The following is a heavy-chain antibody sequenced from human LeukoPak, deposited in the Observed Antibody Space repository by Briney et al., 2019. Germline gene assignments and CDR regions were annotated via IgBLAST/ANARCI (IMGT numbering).Heavy chain of an antibody. CDR3: ARHWSRVPKGTFRLVTRHYGTDV. CDR2: ISSDGNNQ. D-gene: IGHD3-9*01. J-gene: IGHJ6*02. CDR1: GFVFGSSA. Sequence: GGSLRLSCEASGFVFGSSAMHWVRQSPGKGLEWVALISSDGNNQFHSDSVKGRITISRDNSKNTLSLEMNSLRPEDSGVYYCARHWSRVPKGTFRLVTRHYGTDVWGQGTTVIVSS. V-gene: IGHV3-30-3*01.